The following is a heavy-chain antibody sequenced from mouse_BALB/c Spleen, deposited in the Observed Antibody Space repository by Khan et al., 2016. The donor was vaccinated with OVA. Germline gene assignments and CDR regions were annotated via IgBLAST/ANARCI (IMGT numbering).Heavy chain of an antibody. CDR3: ARDFHDYSSRGALYY. J-gene: IGHJ4*01. CDR2: ISPSNDYT. Sequence: QVQLQQSGAELARPGASVKMSCKASGYTFTGYSMHWIKQRPGQGLEWIGYISPSNDYTNYNQKFKDKATLTADKSSSTAYMQLSSLPSEDSAVFYWARDFHDYSSRGALYYCGQGTSFTVSS. D-gene: IGHD1-1*01. V-gene: IGHV1-4*01. CDR1: GYTFTGYS.